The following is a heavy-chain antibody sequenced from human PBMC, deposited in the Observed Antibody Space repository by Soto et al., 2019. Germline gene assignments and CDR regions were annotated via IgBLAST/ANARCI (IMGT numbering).Heavy chain of an antibody. D-gene: IGHD6-6*01. CDR2: ISSSGSTI. J-gene: IGHJ4*02. V-gene: IGHV3-48*03. CDR1: GFTFSSYE. CDR3: ARRNPRIAARPFDY. Sequence: GGSLRLSCAASGFTFSSYEMNWVRQAPGKGLEWVSYISSSGSTIYYADSVKGRFTISRDNAKNSLYLQMNSLRAEDTAVYYCARRNPRIAARPFDYWGQGTLVTVSS.